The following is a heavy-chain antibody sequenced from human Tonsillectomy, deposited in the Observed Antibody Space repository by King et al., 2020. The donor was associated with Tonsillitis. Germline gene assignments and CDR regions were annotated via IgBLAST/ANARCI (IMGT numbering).Heavy chain of an antibody. Sequence: QLQESGPGLVKPSETLSLTCTVSGGSVSSGSYYWSWIRQPPGKGLKWIGYISYSGSTNYNPSLKSRVTISVDTSKNQFSLKLSSVTAADTAVYFCARESPIRGYSYGYFDYWGQGTLVTVSS. J-gene: IGHJ4*02. CDR1: GGSVSSGSYY. V-gene: IGHV4-61*01. CDR2: ISYSGST. D-gene: IGHD5-18*01. CDR3: ARESPIRGYSYGYFDY.